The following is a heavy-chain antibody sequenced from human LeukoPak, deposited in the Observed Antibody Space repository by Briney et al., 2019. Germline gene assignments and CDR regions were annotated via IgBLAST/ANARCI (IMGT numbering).Heavy chain of an antibody. J-gene: IGHJ6*03. D-gene: IGHD6-6*01. V-gene: IGHV4-39*01. CDR3: ARQSIAARGYYYYMDV. CDR1: GGSISSGGYY. CDR2: VYYSGST. Sequence: SETLSLTCTVSGGSISSGGYYWSWLRQHPGKGVEWIGSVYYSGSTHYNPSLKSQVTISVDTSKNHFSLRLSSVTAADTAVYYCARQSIAARGYYYYMDVWGKGTTVTVSS.